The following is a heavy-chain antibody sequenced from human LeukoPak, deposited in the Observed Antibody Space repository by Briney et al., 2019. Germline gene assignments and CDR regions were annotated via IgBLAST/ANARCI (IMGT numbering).Heavy chain of an antibody. D-gene: IGHD3-22*01. J-gene: IGHJ4*02. CDR1: GFTFSSYG. Sequence: GRSLRLSCAASGFTFSSYGMHWVRQAPGKGLEWVAIIWYDGSYKYYADSVEGRFSISRDNSKNALFLQMNSLRAKDTAVYYCARDVNFYDSSAYAPFDNWGQGILVTVSS. CDR2: IWYDGSYK. CDR3: ARDVNFYDSSAYAPFDN. V-gene: IGHV3-33*01.